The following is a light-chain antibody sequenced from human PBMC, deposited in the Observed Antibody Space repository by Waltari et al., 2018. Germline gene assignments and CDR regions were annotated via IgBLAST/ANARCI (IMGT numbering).Light chain of an antibody. CDR1: QGINNA. CDR3: QQRNSYPYT. J-gene: IGKJ2*01. V-gene: IGKV1-9*01. CDR2: AAS. Sequence: DIQMTQSQSSLSASVGDKVIISCRTSQGINNALAWYQQKPGKAPNLLIYAASTLQSGVPSRFSGSGSGTDFTLTISSLQPEDFGVYYCQQRNSYPYTFGQGTKVEIK.